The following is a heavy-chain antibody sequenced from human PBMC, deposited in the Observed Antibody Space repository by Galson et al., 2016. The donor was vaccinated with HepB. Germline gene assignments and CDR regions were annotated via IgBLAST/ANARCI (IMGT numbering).Heavy chain of an antibody. CDR2: IRSKAHGGTT. J-gene: IGHJ4*02. Sequence: SLRLSCAASGFTFSNYAMSWFRQAPGKGLEWVGSIRSKAHGGTTEYAASVKGRFNTSRDDSKSIAYLRVNSLKTEDTAVYYCTRGLIVLMVYAHPVDHWGQGTLVTVSS. V-gene: IGHV3-49*03. CDR1: GFTFSNYA. D-gene: IGHD2-8*01. CDR3: TRGLIVLMVYAHPVDH.